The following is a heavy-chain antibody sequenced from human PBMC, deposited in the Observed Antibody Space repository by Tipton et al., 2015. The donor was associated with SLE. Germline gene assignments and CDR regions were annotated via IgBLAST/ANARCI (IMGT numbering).Heavy chain of an antibody. CDR2: IYHTGTT. D-gene: IGHD3-3*01. J-gene: IGHJ4*02. CDR3: ARLGYAFWSRYADS. Sequence: TLSLTCNVSGYSISSGFYWAWIRQTPGKGLEWIGSIYHTGTTYYNPSLKSRVTISVDTSRNQFSLKLTSVTATDTAVYYCARLGYAFWSRYADSWGQGTLVTVSS. CDR1: GYSISSGFY. V-gene: IGHV4-38-2*02.